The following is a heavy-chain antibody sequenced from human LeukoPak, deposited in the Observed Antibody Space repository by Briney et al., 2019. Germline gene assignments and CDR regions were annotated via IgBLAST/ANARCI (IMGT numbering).Heavy chain of an antibody. J-gene: IGHJ4*02. V-gene: IGHV3-43*01. CDR2: ISWDGGST. CDR1: GFTSDDYT. CDR3: AKEGPGIAVAGLDY. D-gene: IGHD6-19*01. Sequence: GGSLRLSCAASGFTSDDYTMHWVRQAPGKGLEWVSLISWDGGSTYYADSVKGRFTISRDNSKNSLYLQMNSLRTEDTALYYCAKEGPGIAVAGLDYWGQGTLVTVSS.